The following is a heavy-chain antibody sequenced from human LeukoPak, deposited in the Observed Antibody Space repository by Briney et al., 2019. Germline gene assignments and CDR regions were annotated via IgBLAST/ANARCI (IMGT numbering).Heavy chain of an antibody. CDR3: ARRHRDYNYVWGSYRGYNWFDP. CDR1: GGSISSYY. Sequence: SETLSLTCTVSGGSISSYYWSWIRQPPGKGLEWIGYIYYSGSTNYNPSLKSRVTISVDTSKNQFSLKLSSVTAADTAVYYCARRHRDYNYVWGSYRGYNWFDPWGQGTLVTVSS. V-gene: IGHV4-59*12. CDR2: IYYSGST. J-gene: IGHJ5*02. D-gene: IGHD3-16*02.